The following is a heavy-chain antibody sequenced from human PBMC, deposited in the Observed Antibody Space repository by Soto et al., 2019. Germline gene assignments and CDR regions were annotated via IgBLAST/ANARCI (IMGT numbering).Heavy chain of an antibody. V-gene: IGHV4-59*01. J-gene: IGHJ5*02. D-gene: IGHD3-3*01. CDR2: IYYTGST. CDR3: AKDETFTSHKGFSEFDP. Sequence: SETLSLTCTVSGGSISSYYWSWIRQPPGKGLEWIGYIYYTGSTNYNPSLKSRVTISVDTSKNQFSLKLSSVTAADTAVYYCAKDETFTSHKGFSEFDPWGQGTLVTVSS. CDR1: GGSISSYY.